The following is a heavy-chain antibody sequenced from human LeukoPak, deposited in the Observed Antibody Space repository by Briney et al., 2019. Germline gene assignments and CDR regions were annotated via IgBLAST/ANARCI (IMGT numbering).Heavy chain of an antibody. D-gene: IGHD3/OR15-3a*01. V-gene: IGHV4-61*02. J-gene: IGHJ5*02. CDR1: GGSISSGSYY. CDR3: AREGTGYGPLNWFDP. CDR2: IYTSGST. Sequence: SETLSLTCTASGGSISSGSYYWSWIRQPAGKGLEWIGRIYTSGSTNYNPSLKSRVTISVDTSKNQFSLKLSSVTAADTAVYYCAREGTGYGPLNWFDPWGQGTLVTVSS.